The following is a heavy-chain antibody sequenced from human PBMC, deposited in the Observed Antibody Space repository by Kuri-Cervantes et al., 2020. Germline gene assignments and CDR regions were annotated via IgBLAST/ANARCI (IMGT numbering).Heavy chain of an antibody. CDR3: AREVYYDILSQYSEGFDP. Sequence: GGSLRLSCAASGFTFSSYWMSWVRQAPGKGLEWVANIKQDGSVKYYVDSVKGRFTISRDNAKNSLYLQMNSLRAEDTAVYYCAREVYYDILSQYSEGFDPWGQGTLVTVSS. CDR1: GFTFSSYW. V-gene: IGHV3-7*01. CDR2: IKQDGSVK. J-gene: IGHJ5*02. D-gene: IGHD3-9*01.